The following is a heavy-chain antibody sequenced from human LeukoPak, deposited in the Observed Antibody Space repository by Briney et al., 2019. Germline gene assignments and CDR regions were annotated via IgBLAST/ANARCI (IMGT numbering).Heavy chain of an antibody. Sequence: GGSLRLSCAASGLTFNSYAMSWVRQAPGKGLEWVSAIRGSGGGTYYADSVKGRFTISRDNSKNTLYPQMNSLRDEDTALYYCAKAGVGVVGYFDYWGQGTLVTVSS. D-gene: IGHD6-19*01. CDR1: GLTFNSYA. CDR2: IRGSGGGT. J-gene: IGHJ4*02. V-gene: IGHV3-23*01. CDR3: AKAGVGVVGYFDY.